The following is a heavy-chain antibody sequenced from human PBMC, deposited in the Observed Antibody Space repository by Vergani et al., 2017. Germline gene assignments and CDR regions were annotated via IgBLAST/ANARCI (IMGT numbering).Heavy chain of an antibody. V-gene: IGHV1-46*03. CDR3: ARARKTGIAADLGAFDI. CDR1: GYTFTSYY. D-gene: IGHD6-13*01. J-gene: IGHJ3*02. CDR2: INPSGGST. Sequence: QVQLVQSGAEVKKPGASVKVSCKASGYTFTSYYMHWVRQAPGQGLEWMGIINPSGGSTSYAQKFQGRVTMTRDTSTSTVYMELSSLRSEDTAVYYSARARKTGIAADLGAFDIWGQGTMVTVSS.